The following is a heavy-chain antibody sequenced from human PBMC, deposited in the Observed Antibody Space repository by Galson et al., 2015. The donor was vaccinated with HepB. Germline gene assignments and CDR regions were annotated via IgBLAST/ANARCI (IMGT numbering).Heavy chain of an antibody. CDR1: GFSFTNSA. Sequence: SLRLSCAASGFSFTNSAIHWVRQAPGKGLEWVAVIWYGGTNKYYADSVKGRFTISRDNSKNTLCLEMNSLRAEDTAVYYCARDRLPYNWNFLPLSYYYYGMDVWGQGTTVTVSS. CDR3: ARDRLPYNWNFLPLSYYYYGMDV. V-gene: IGHV3-33*01. CDR2: IWYGGTNK. D-gene: IGHD1-7*01. J-gene: IGHJ6*02.